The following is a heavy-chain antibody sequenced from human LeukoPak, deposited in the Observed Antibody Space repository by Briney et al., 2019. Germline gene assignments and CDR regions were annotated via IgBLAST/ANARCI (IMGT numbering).Heavy chain of an antibody. CDR3: ARLLAAAGTLDFDY. CDR1: GGSFSGYY. CDR2: INHSGST. J-gene: IGHJ4*02. D-gene: IGHD6-13*01. V-gene: IGHV4-34*01. Sequence: SETLSLTCAVYGGSFSGYYRSWIRQPPGKGLEWIGEINHSGSTNYNPSLKSRVTISVDTSKNQFSLKLSSVTAADTAVYYCARLLAAAGTLDFDYWGQGTLVTVSS.